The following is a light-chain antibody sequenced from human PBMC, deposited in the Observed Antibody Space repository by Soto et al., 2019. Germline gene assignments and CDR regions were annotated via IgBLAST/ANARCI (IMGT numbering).Light chain of an antibody. Sequence: MTQSPATLSVSPGERVTITCRASQSISSYLNWYQQKPGKAPKLLIYAASSLQSGVPSRFSGSGSGTDFTLTISSLQPEDFATYYCQQSYSTFWTFGQGTKVDIK. J-gene: IGKJ1*01. V-gene: IGKV1-39*01. CDR1: QSISSY. CDR3: QQSYSTFWT. CDR2: AAS.